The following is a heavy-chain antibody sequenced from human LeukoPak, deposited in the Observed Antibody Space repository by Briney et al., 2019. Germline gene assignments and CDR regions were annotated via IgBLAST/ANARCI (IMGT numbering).Heavy chain of an antibody. V-gene: IGHV3-30*18. D-gene: IGHD4-17*01. J-gene: IGHJ4*02. CDR2: MSNSGENT. CDR1: GFTFSSYS. CDR3: AKGGASVTRYVDY. Sequence: PGGSLRLSCAASGFTFSSYSMQWVRQTPGKGLEWVGIMSNSGENTFYEEAVKGRFTISRDNSQNTLYLQMNSLRPEDTAVYYCAKGGASVTRYVDYWGQGTLVTVSS.